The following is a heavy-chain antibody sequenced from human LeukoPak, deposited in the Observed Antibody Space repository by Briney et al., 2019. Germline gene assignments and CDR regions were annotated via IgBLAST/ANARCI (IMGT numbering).Heavy chain of an antibody. CDR2: ISWNSGSI. J-gene: IGHJ4*02. D-gene: IGHD1-26*01. Sequence: GRSLRLSCAASGFTFDDYAMHWVRQAPGKGLERVSGISWNSGSIGYADSVKGRFTISRDNAKNSLYLQMNSLRAEDTALYYCAKALPQWELPVVWGQGTLVTVSS. CDR1: GFTFDDYA. CDR3: AKALPQWELPVV. V-gene: IGHV3-9*01.